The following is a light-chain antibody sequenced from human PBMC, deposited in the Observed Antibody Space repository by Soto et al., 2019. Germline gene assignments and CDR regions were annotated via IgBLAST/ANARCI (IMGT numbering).Light chain of an antibody. V-gene: IGKV3-11*01. CDR3: QQRSSWPPT. J-gene: IGKJ5*01. CDR2: DAS. Sequence: IVLTQSPATLSLSPGERATLSCRASQSVSSYLAWYQQRPGQAPRLLIYDASNRATGVPARFSGSGSGTDFTLTISSLETEDFAVYYCQQRSSWPPTFGQGTRLEIK. CDR1: QSVSSY.